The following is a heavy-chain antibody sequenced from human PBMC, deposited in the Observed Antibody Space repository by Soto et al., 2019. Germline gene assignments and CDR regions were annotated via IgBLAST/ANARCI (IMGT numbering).Heavy chain of an antibody. Sequence: QVQLRESGPGLVRPSQSLSLTCTVSGGSVSSDGYYWSWIRQHPGEGLEWIGYFSYTGTTYYNPPLKGRVSISRDRSENQFSLKLTSVTAADTAVYYCARWADYGDSRGDDAWGQGILVTVSS. V-gene: IGHV4-31*03. CDR2: FSYTGTT. CDR1: GGSVSSDGYY. D-gene: IGHD4-17*01. J-gene: IGHJ5*02. CDR3: ARWADYGDSRGDDA.